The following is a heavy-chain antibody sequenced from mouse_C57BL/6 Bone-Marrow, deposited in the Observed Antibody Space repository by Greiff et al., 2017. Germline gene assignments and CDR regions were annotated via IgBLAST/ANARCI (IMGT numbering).Heavy chain of an antibody. CDR2: IYPGSGSP. V-gene: IGHV1-55*01. CDR1: GYTFTSYW. D-gene: IGHD2-5*01. CDR3: ARPYYSNYWYFDV. Sequence: VQLQQPGAELVKPGASVKMSCKASGYTFTSYWITWVKQRPGQGLEWIGDIYPGSGSPNYNEKFKSKATLTVDTSSNTAYMQLSSLTSEDSAVYYCARPYYSNYWYFDVWGTGTTVTVSS. J-gene: IGHJ1*03.